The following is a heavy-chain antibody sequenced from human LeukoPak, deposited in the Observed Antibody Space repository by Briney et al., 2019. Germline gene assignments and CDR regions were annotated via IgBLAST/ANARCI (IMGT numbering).Heavy chain of an antibody. V-gene: IGHV6-1*01. CDR2: TYYRSEWYY. CDR1: GDSVSSINGA. J-gene: IGHJ4*02. D-gene: IGHD6-19*01. Sequence: SQTLSLTCAISGDSVSSINGAWNWIRQPPSRGLEWLGRTYYRSEWYYDYAVSVNGRMTINPDTSKNQFSLQLNSVTPEDTAVYYCARDLGNTGWYTFDFWGQGTLVTVSS. CDR3: ARDLGNTGWYTFDF.